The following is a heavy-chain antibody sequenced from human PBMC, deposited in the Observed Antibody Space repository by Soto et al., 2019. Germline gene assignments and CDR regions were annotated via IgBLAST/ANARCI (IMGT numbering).Heavy chain of an antibody. Sequence: GGSLRLSCAASGFTFNIYWMHWVRQAPGKGLVWVSRINGDGSDTAYADSVKGRFTISRDNARNTLYLQMNSLRAEDTAVYYCARGNYPDYWGQGALVTVSS. CDR3: ARGNYPDY. V-gene: IGHV3-74*01. CDR2: INGDGSDT. CDR1: GFTFNIYW. J-gene: IGHJ4*02.